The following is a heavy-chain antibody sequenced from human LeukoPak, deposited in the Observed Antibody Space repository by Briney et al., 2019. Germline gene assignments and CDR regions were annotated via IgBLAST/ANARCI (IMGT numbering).Heavy chain of an antibody. CDR3: AKVPHSWGLFDS. V-gene: IGHV3-66*01. Sequence: GGSLRLSCAASGFTVSSNYMSWVRQAPGKGLEWVSVIYSGGSTYYADSVEGRFTISRDNSKNTLYLQMDSLRTEDTAVYYCAKVPHSWGLFDSWGQGTLVTVSS. D-gene: IGHD3-16*01. CDR1: GFTVSSNY. J-gene: IGHJ4*02. CDR2: IYSGGST.